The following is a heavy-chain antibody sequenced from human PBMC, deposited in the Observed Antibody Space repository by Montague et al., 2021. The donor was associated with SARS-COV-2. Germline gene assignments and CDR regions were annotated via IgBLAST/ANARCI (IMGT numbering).Heavy chain of an antibody. Sequence: TYYNPTLKSRVTISVDTSKNQLSLKLSSVTAADTAVYYCATLSASITIFGVVQGYYFDDWGKGTLVTVSS. J-gene: IGHJ4*02. CDR3: ATLSASITIFGVVQGYYFDD. V-gene: IGHV4-39*01. CDR2: T. D-gene: IGHD3-3*01.